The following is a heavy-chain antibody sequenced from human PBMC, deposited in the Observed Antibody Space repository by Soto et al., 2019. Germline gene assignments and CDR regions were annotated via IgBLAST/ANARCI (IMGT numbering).Heavy chain of an antibody. CDR3: ARDGNYYGSGSYYRGGAMDV. CDR2: ISGSGNSI. J-gene: IGHJ6*02. CDR1: GFRFSSYT. D-gene: IGHD3-10*01. V-gene: IGHV3-21*01. Sequence: DVQVVESGGGLVKPRESLRLSCAASGFRFSSYTMDWVRQSPGKGLEWVASISGSGNSIYYADSLKGRVTISRDNAKNSVYLQMNSLRVEETAVYYCARDGNYYGSGSYYRGGAMDVLGQGTTVSVSS.